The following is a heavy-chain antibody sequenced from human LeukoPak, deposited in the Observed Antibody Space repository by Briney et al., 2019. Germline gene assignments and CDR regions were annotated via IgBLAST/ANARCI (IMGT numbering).Heavy chain of an antibody. Sequence: ESGPTLVNPTQTLTLTCTFSGVSLSTSGMCVSWIRQPPGKALEWLARIDWDDDKYYSTSLKTRLTIPKDTSKNQVVLTMANKDPVDTATYYCAREYYDILTGYYNAHFDYWGQGTLVTVSS. CDR3: AREYYDILTGYYNAHFDY. CDR1: GVSLSTSGMC. J-gene: IGHJ4*02. D-gene: IGHD3-9*01. CDR2: IDWDDDK. V-gene: IGHV2-70*11.